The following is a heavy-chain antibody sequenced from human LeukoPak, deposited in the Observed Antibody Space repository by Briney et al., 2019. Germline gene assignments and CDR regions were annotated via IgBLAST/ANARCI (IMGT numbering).Heavy chain of an antibody. CDR3: ARSDYGDYAIDY. D-gene: IGHD4-17*01. CDR1: GYTFTSYD. CDR2: MNPNSGNT. Sequence: ASVKVSCKASGYTFTSYDINWVRQATGQGLEWMGWMNPNSGNTGYAQKFQGRVTITRNTSISTAYMELSSLRSEDTAVYYCARSDYGDYAIDYWGQGTLVTVSS. V-gene: IGHV1-8*03. J-gene: IGHJ4*02.